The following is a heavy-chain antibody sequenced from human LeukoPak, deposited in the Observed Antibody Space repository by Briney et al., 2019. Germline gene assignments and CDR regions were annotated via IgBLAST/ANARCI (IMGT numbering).Heavy chain of an antibody. CDR3: ARDLGSDEDGY. J-gene: IGHJ4*02. V-gene: IGHV4-59*01. Sequence: SETLSLTCTVSGVSISNYYWSWSRQPPGKGLEWIGYIYYSGSTNYNTSLKSRVTISVDTSKNQFSLKLSSVTAADTAVYYCARDLGSDEDGYWGQGTLVTVSS. CDR1: GVSISNYY. D-gene: IGHD2-15*01. CDR2: IYYSGST.